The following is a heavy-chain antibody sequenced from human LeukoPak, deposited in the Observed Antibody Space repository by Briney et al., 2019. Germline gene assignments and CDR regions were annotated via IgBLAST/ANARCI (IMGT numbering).Heavy chain of an antibody. CDR2: HSHSGSA. CDR1: GGSFSGYY. Sequence: SETLSLTCAVYGGSFSGYYWSWIRQPPGKGLEWIGTHSHSGSAYYNPSLRSRITMSLDTSENHRSLRLYSVTAADTAIYYCARYQTGTMFAVWGQGTLVTISS. CDR3: ARYQTGTMFAV. D-gene: IGHD1/OR15-1a*01. J-gene: IGHJ4*02. V-gene: IGHV4-34*10.